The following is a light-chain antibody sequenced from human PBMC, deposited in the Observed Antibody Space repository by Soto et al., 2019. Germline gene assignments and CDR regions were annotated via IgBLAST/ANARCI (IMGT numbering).Light chain of an antibody. CDR2: GAS. J-gene: IGKJ1*01. V-gene: IGKV3-20*01. CDR1: QSVTRNF. CDR3: QYYATPPRT. Sequence: EVVLTQSPGTLSLSPGERATLSCRASQSVTRNFLAWYQQKPGQTPRRLIHGASTRATGIPDRFIGSGSGTDFTLTISRLEPEDFAVYFCQYYATPPRTFGQGTRVEIK.